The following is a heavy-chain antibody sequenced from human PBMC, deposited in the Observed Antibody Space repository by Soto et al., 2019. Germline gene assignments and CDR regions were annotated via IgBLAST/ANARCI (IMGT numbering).Heavy chain of an antibody. CDR2: IYYSGST. CDR1: GGSISSYY. D-gene: IGHD3-10*01. CDR3: ARAIGWFGELLGGYYFDY. J-gene: IGHJ4*02. V-gene: IGHV4-59*01. Sequence: SETLSLTCTVSGGSISSYYWTWIRQPPGKGLEWIGYIYYSGSTNYNPSLKSRVTISVDTSKNQFSLKLSSVTAADTAVYYCARAIGWFGELLGGYYFDYWGQGTLVTVSS.